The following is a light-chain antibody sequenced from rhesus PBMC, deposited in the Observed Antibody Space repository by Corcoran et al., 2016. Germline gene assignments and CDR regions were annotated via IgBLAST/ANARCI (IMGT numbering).Light chain of an antibody. CDR1: QSTSFR. V-gene: IGKV1-22*01. CDR2: RAS. Sequence: DIQMTQSPSSLFASVGDTVTITCRASQSTSFRLAWYQQKPGKAPNLLIFRASSLESGVPSRFSCSGSGTDFTLTNNDLQSEIFAASYCHQYRSSHDFAQGTKVKI. CDR3: HQYRSSHD. J-gene: IGKJ2*01.